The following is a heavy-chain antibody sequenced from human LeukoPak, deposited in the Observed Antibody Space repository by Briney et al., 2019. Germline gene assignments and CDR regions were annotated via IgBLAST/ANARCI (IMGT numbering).Heavy chain of an antibody. J-gene: IGHJ3*02. CDR3: ARGGIVGEFDAFDI. D-gene: IGHD1-26*01. CDR2: INPSGGST. Sequence: ASVTVSCTASGYTFTSYYMHWVRQAPGQGLEWMGQINPSGGSTSYGQKFQGRVTMTRDMSTSTVYMELSSLRSEDTAAYYCARGGIVGEFDAFDIWGQGTMVTVSS. V-gene: IGHV1-46*01. CDR1: GYTFTSYY.